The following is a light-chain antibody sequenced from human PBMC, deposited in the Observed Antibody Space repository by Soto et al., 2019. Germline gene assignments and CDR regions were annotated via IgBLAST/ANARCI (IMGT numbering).Light chain of an antibody. J-gene: IGKJ5*01. CDR2: VAS. V-gene: IGKV3-15*01. CDR1: QSVTSN. CDR3: QQYNNWPLT. Sequence: EIVMTQSSATLSVSPGERATLSCRASQSVTSNLAWYQQKPGQAPRLLIYVASTRATGIPARFSGSGSGTEFTLTISSLQSEDFAVYYCQQYNNWPLTFGQGTRLEIK.